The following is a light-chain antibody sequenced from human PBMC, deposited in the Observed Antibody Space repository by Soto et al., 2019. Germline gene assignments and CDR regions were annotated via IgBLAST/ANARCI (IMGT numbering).Light chain of an antibody. CDR1: SSDVGGYNY. CDR2: EVS. Sequence: QSALTQPASVSGSPGQSITISCTGTSSDVGGYNYVSWYQQHPGKAPKLMIYEVSNRPSGVSNRFSGSKSGNTASLTTSGLQAEDEADYYCSSYTSSSTRVFGTRTKVTVL. V-gene: IGLV2-14*01. J-gene: IGLJ1*01. CDR3: SSYTSSSTRV.